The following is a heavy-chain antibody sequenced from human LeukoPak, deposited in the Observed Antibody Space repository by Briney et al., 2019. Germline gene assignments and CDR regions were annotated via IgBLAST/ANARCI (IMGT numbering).Heavy chain of an antibody. D-gene: IGHD6-19*01. CDR3: ARDRSGWRAFDI. CDR2: IYYSGST. J-gene: IGHJ3*02. V-gene: IGHV4-39*02. CDR1: GGSISSSSYY. Sequence: PSETLSLTCTVSGGSISSSSYYWGWIRQPPGKGLEWVGGIYYSGSTYYNPSLKSRVTISVDTSKNQFSLKLSSVTAADTAVYYCARDRSGWRAFDIWGQGIMVTVSS.